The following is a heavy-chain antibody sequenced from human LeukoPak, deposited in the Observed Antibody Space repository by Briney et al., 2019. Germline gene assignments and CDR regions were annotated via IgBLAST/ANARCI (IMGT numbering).Heavy chain of an antibody. J-gene: IGHJ4*02. Sequence: PGGSLRLSCAASGFTFSNYAMRWVRQAPGKGLEWVSAISDSGCSTYYADSVKGRFTISRDNSKNTLYLQMNSLRAEDTAVYYCAKHGEAYADSKTDYWGQGTLVTVSS. V-gene: IGHV3-23*01. CDR2: ISDSGCST. CDR1: GFTFSNYA. D-gene: IGHD4-17*01. CDR3: AKHGEAYADSKTDY.